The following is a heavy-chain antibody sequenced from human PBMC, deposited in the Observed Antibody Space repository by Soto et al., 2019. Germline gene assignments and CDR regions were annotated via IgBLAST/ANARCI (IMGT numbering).Heavy chain of an antibody. D-gene: IGHD3-22*01. CDR2: ISGSGGST. CDR3: AKDGYYDSSGPQSGY. CDR1: GFTFSSYA. V-gene: IGHV3-23*01. Sequence: VVSLRLSCSASGFTFSSYAMSWVRQAPGKGLEWVSAISGSGGSTYYADSVKGRFTISRDNSKNTLYLQMNSLRAEDTAVYYCAKDGYYDSSGPQSGYWGQGTLVTVSS. J-gene: IGHJ4*02.